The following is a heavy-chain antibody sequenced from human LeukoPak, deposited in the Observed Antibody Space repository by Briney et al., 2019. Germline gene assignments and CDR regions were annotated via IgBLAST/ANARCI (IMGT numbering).Heavy chain of an antibody. CDR2: TWYDGSNK. Sequence: GGSLRLSCAASGFTFSNYGMHWVRQAPGKGLECVAVTWYDGSNKYYGDSVKGRFTISRDNSKNTLYLQMNSLRAGDTAVYYCARGPKYNYYGMDVWGQGTTVTVSS. J-gene: IGHJ6*02. CDR1: GFTFSNYG. V-gene: IGHV3-33*01. CDR3: ARGPKYNYYGMDV.